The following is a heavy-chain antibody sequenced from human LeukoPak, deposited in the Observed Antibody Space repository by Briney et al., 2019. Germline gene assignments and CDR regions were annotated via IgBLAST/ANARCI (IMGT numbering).Heavy chain of an antibody. CDR1: GGSISSGGYS. CDR2: IYHSGST. Sequence: PSETLSLTCAVSGGSISSGGYSWSWIRQPPGKGLEWIGYIYHSGSTYYNPSLKSRVTISVDRSKNQFSLKLSSVTAADTAVYYCARFKGSFDYWGQGTLVTVSS. J-gene: IGHJ4*02. CDR3: ARFKGSFDY. V-gene: IGHV4-30-2*01.